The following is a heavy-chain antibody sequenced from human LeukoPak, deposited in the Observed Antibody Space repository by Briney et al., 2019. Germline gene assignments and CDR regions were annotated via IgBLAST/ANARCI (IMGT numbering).Heavy chain of an antibody. CDR2: ISSSSSTK. CDR1: GFTFSSYS. D-gene: IGHD2-2*01. CDR3: ARSPGDIVVVPAASDY. Sequence: GGSLRLSCAASGFTFSSYSMNWVRPAPGKGLEWVSYISSSSSTKYYADSVKGRFTISRDNAKNSLYLQMNSLRAEDTAVYYCARSPGDIVVVPAASDYWGQGTLVTVSS. J-gene: IGHJ4*02. V-gene: IGHV3-48*01.